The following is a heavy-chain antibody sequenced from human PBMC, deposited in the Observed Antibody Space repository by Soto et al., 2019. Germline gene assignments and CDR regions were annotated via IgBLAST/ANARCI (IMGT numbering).Heavy chain of an antibody. CDR3: ARDGEYCSSTSCLLNFDY. D-gene: IGHD2-2*01. Sequence: GGSLRLSCAASGFTFSSYEMNWVRQAPGKGLEWVSYISSSGSTIYYADSVKGRFTISRDNAKNSLYLQMNSLRDEDTAVYYCARDGEYCSSTSCLLNFDYWGQGTLVTVS. V-gene: IGHV3-48*03. J-gene: IGHJ4*02. CDR2: ISSSGSTI. CDR1: GFTFSSYE.